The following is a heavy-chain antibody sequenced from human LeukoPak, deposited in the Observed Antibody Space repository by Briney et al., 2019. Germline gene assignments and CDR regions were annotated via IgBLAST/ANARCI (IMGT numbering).Heavy chain of an antibody. J-gene: IGHJ4*02. CDR3: ARGRWLQPIDY. CDR1: GYTFTGYY. CDR2: TNPNSGGT. V-gene: IGHV1-2*02. D-gene: IGHD5-24*01. Sequence: ASVKVSCKASGYTFTGYYMHWVRQAPGQGLEWMGWTNPNSGGTNHAQKFQGRVTMTRDTSISTAYMELSRLRSDDTAVYYCARGRWLQPIDYWGQGTLVTVSS.